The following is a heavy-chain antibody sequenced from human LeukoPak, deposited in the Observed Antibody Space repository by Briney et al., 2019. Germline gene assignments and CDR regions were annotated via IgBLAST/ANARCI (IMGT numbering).Heavy chain of an antibody. Sequence: GGSLRLSCAASGCTFRNYLMNWVRQAPGKGLEWVSFISSTGGTIYYADSVKGRFTVSRDNGKNSLLLQMNSLRAEDTALYYCARGYSRAAFDIWGQGTVVAVYS. V-gene: IGHV3-48*01. D-gene: IGHD2-15*01. CDR1: GCTFRNYL. CDR3: ARGYSRAAFDI. J-gene: IGHJ3*02. CDR2: ISSTGGTI.